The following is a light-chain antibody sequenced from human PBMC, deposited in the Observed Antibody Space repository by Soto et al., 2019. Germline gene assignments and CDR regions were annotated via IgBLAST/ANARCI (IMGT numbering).Light chain of an antibody. V-gene: IGKV2-30*02. CDR2: KVS. Sequence: DVVMTQSPLSLPVTLGQPASISCRSNQSLVHSDGIAYFSWFQQSPGRSPRRLIYKVSNRDSGVPARFSGSGSGPDFALKISRVEAEDVGVYYGMQGTHWPITFGQGTRLEIK. J-gene: IGKJ5*01. CDR3: MQGTHWPIT. CDR1: QSLVHSDGIAY.